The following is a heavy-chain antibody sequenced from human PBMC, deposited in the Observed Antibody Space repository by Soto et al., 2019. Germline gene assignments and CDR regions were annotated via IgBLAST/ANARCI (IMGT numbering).Heavy chain of an antibody. CDR1: GGSISSYY. V-gene: IGHV4-59*01. Sequence: PYTLSLTCTVSGGSISSYYWSWIRQPPGKGLEWIGYIYYSGSTNYNPSLKSRVTISVDTSKNQFSLKLSSVTAADTAVYYCASARAERDRRRVGGSTGAFEIWGQGRMGTVS. CDR2: IYYSGST. J-gene: IGHJ3*02. CDR3: ASARAERDRRRVGGSTGAFEI. D-gene: IGHD1-26*01.